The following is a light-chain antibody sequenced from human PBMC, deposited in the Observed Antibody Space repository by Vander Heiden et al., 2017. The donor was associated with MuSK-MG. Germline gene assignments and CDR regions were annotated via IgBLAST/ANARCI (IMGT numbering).Light chain of an antibody. CDR2: WAS. J-gene: IGKJ1*01. Sequence: DIVMTQSPDSLAVSLGERATITCKSSQSILYHFNNKNYVAWDQQKPGKPPKLLIYWASTRESGVPDRFSGSGYGTDFTLTISSLQAEDVAVYVCQQDDDTTSWTFGQGTKVEIK. V-gene: IGKV4-1*01. CDR1: QSILYHFNNKNY. CDR3: QQDDDTTSWT.